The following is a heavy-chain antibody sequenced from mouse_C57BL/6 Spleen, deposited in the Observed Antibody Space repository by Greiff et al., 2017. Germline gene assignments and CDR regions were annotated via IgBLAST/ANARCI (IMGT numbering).Heavy chain of an antibody. Sequence: VQLQQSGAELMKPGASVKLSCKATGYTFTGYWIEWVKQRPGHGLEWIGEILPGSGSTNYNEKFKGKATFTADTSSNTAYMQLSSLTTEDSAIYYCARREEIYYGKFLAYWGQGTLVTVSA. CDR3: ARREEIYYGKFLAY. J-gene: IGHJ3*01. CDR2: ILPGSGST. V-gene: IGHV1-9*01. D-gene: IGHD2-1*01. CDR1: GYTFTGYW.